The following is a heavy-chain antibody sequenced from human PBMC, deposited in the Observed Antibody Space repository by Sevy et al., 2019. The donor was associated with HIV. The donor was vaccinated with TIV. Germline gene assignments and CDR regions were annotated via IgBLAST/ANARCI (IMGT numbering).Heavy chain of an antibody. J-gene: IGHJ6*02. CDR1: GYSFTSYC. Sequence: GESLKISCKISGYSFTSYCIGWVRQMTGKGLEWMGIFCPGDSDISYSPSFHGQVTISADKSISTVYLQWRSLKASDTAMYYCTRQGPSDGMDVWGRGTTVTVSS. CDR3: TRQGPSDGMDV. CDR2: FCPGDSDI. V-gene: IGHV5-51*01.